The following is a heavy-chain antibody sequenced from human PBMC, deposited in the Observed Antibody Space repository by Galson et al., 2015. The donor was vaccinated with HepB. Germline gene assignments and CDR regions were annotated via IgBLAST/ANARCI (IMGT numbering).Heavy chain of an antibody. CDR2: ISSSSSYI. D-gene: IGHD3-22*01. J-gene: IGHJ4*02. V-gene: IGHV3-21*01. CDR3: ARNRDSSGYYLGY. Sequence: SLRLSCAASGFTFSSDSMNWVRQAPGKGLEWVSSISSSSSYIYYADSVKGRFTISRDNAKNSLYLQMNSLRAEDTAVYYYARNRDSSGYYLGYWGQGTLVTVSS. CDR1: GFTFSSDS.